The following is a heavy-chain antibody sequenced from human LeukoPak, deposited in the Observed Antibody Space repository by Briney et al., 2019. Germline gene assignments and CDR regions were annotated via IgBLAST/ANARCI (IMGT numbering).Heavy chain of an antibody. CDR1: GFIFSDSA. D-gene: IGHD3-3*01. Sequence: GGSLRLSCTVPGFIFSDSAIHWVRQAAGKGLEWVGRIRSKANSDETAYAASVKGRFTISRDDSKDTAYLQMHSLKPEDTAVYHCTSPAHDFDFWSGYYSVWGRGAQVTVSS. V-gene: IGHV3-73*01. CDR3: TSPAHDFDFWSGYYSV. J-gene: IGHJ4*01. CDR2: IRSKANSDET.